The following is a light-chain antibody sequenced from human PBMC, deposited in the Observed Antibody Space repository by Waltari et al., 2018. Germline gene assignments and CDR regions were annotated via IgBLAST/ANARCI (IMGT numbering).Light chain of an antibody. CDR1: SGHSSNV. CDR2: VNREGRH. V-gene: IGLV4-69*01. CDR3: QTGGHGTWV. J-gene: IGLJ3*02. Sequence: QLVLTQSPSASASLGASVKLTCTLSSGHSSNVIAWLQQQPETGPRYLMKVNREGRHSKGDEMPDRFSGSTSGAERYLTISSVQPEDEADYYCQTGGHGTWVFGGGTKLTVL.